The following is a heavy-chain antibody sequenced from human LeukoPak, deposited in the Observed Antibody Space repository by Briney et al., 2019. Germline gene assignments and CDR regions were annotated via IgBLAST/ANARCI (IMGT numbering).Heavy chain of an antibody. Sequence: GTSVKVSCKASGFTFTSSAMQWVRQARGQRLEWMGWISAYNGNTNYAQKLQGRVTMTTDTSTSTAYMELRSLRSDDTAVYYCARDLMVRGVMLTANWFDPWGQGTLVTVSS. CDR1: GFTFTSSA. V-gene: IGHV1-18*01. CDR2: ISAYNGNT. D-gene: IGHD3-10*01. J-gene: IGHJ5*02. CDR3: ARDLMVRGVMLTANWFDP.